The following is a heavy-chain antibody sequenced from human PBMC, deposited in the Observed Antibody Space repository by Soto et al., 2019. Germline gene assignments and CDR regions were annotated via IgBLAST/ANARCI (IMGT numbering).Heavy chain of an antibody. Sequence: QVQVVESGGGVVQPGRSLRLSCAASGFTFSDYGIHWVRQAPDKGLEWVAVISYDGSNKYYADSVKGRFTISRDNSKNTLYLQMNSLRAEDTAVYYCASDIVVVPAANFDYWGQGTLVTVSS. D-gene: IGHD2-2*01. J-gene: IGHJ4*02. CDR1: GFTFSDYG. CDR3: ASDIVVVPAANFDY. V-gene: IGHV3-30*03. CDR2: ISYDGSNK.